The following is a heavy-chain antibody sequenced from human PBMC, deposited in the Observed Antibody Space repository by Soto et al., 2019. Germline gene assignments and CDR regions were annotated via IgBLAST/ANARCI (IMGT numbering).Heavy chain of an antibody. D-gene: IGHD3-22*01. V-gene: IGHV3-30-3*01. J-gene: IGHJ4*02. CDR3: ARDLNYYDSSGPALDY. Sequence: QVQLVESGGGVVQPGRSLRLSCAASGFTFSSYAMHWVRQAPGKGLEWVAVISYDGSNKYYADSVKCRFTITRDNSTSTLYLQTNSLRAEDTAVYYCARDLNYYDSSGPALDYWGQGTLVTVAS. CDR1: GFTFSSYA. CDR2: ISYDGSNK.